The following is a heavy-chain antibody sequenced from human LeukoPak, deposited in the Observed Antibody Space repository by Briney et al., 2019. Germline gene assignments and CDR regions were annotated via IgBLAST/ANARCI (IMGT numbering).Heavy chain of an antibody. CDR1: GFTFSSYS. J-gene: IGHJ4*02. CDR3: AKDIGRIVGVFDY. Sequence: GGSLRLSCAASGFTFSSYSMNWVRQAPGKGLEWVSYISSSSSTIYYADSVKGRFTISRDNSKNSLYLQMNSLRAEDTALYYCAKDIGRIVGVFDYWGQGTLVTVSS. CDR2: ISSSSSTI. D-gene: IGHD1-26*01. V-gene: IGHV3-48*01.